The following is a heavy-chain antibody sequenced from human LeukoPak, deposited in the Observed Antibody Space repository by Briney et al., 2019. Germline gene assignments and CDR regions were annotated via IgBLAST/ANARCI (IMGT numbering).Heavy chain of an antibody. CDR2: IRSKGYGGAI. CDR1: GFTVSSNY. J-gene: IGHJ4*02. Sequence: GGSLRLSCAASGFTVSSNYMSWVRQAPAKGLEWVGFIRSKGYGGAIYYAASVKGRFTISRDDSESIAYLQMNSLKTEDTAVYYCTSTHYLDSSGYGPGDNWGQGTLVTVSS. D-gene: IGHD3-22*01. CDR3: TSTHYLDSSGYGPGDN. V-gene: IGHV3-49*04.